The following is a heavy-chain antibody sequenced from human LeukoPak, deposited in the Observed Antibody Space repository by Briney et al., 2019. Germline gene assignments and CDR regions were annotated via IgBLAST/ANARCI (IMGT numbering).Heavy chain of an antibody. CDR2: IGTYGGDT. J-gene: IGHJ5*01. CDR1: TSR. V-gene: IGHV1-18*01. CDR3: ARYLWNFYDDSGYNRDFDS. D-gene: IGHD3-22*01. Sequence: EASVKVSCKATSRISWVRQAPGQGLEWMGWIGTYGGDTYYAQKFQGRITVTTDTSTSTVYMELRNLRSDDTAVYYCARYLWNFYDDSGYNRDFDSWGQGTLVTVSS.